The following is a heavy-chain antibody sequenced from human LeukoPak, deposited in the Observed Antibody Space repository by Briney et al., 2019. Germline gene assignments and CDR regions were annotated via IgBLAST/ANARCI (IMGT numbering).Heavy chain of an antibody. CDR3: ARDKADYMVRGAYDY. J-gene: IGHJ4*02. V-gene: IGHV3-21*01. CDR1: GFTFSSHS. Sequence: KTGGSLRLSCAASGFTFSSHSMNWVRQAPGKGLEWVSSISSSSSYIYYADSVKGRFTISRDNAKNSLYLQMNSLRAEDTAVYYCARDKADYMVRGAYDYWGQGTLVTVSS. D-gene: IGHD3-10*01. CDR2: ISSSSSYI.